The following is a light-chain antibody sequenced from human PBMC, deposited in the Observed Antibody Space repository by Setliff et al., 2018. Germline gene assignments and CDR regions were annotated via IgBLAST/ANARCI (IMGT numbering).Light chain of an antibody. CDR2: GVS. V-gene: IGLV2-14*03. J-gene: IGLJ2*01. Sequence: QSALTQPASVSGSPGQSITISCSGTSSDVGSYDLVSWYQQHPGKAPKLIIYGVSNRPSGVSSRFSGSKSGNTASLTISGLQTEDEADYYCCSYAGSRTYVIFGGGTKVTVL. CDR3: CSYAGSRTYVI. CDR1: SSDVGSYDL.